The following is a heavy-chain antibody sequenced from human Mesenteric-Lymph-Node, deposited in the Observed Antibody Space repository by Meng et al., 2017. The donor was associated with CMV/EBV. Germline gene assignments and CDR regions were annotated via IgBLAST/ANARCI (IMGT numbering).Heavy chain of an antibody. CDR3: ARDVPGVGRGAFDF. D-gene: IGHD3-3*01. CDR1: GSTFSDFW. V-gene: IGHV3-7*01. CDR2: IKQDGSEK. J-gene: IGHJ4*02. Sequence: GGSLRLSCAASGSTFSDFWMNWVRQAPGKGLELVAKIKQDGSEKYYVDSVMGRFTISRDNGKNSLYLQMSSLRPEDTAVYYCARDVPGVGRGAFDFWGQGVEVTVSS.